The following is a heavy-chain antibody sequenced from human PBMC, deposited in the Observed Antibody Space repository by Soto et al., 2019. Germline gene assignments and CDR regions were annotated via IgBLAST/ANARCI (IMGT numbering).Heavy chain of an antibody. J-gene: IGHJ4*02. CDR2: IKQDGSEK. D-gene: IGHD2-15*01. CDR1: GFTFSSYW. Sequence: HPGGSLRLSCAASGFTFSSYWMSWVRQAPGKGLEWVANIKQDGSEKYYVDSVKGRFAISRDNAKNSLYLQMNSLRAEDTAVYYCARVVYCSGGSCYNGMGFFDYWGQGTLVTVSS. V-gene: IGHV3-7*01. CDR3: ARVVYCSGGSCYNGMGFFDY.